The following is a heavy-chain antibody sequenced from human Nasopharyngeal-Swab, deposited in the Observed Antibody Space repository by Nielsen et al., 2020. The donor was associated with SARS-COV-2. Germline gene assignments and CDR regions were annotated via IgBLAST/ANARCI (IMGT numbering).Heavy chain of an antibody. Sequence: LRLSCAVSGGSFSVYYWSWIRQPPGKGLEWIGEINHSGSTNYNPSLKSRVTISVDTSKNQVSLKLSSVTAADTAVYYCARGRPWGYVWGTYRNDAFDIWGQGTMVTVSS. V-gene: IGHV4-34*01. CDR1: GGSFSVYY. CDR3: ARGRPWGYVWGTYRNDAFDI. J-gene: IGHJ3*02. D-gene: IGHD3-16*02. CDR2: INHSGST.